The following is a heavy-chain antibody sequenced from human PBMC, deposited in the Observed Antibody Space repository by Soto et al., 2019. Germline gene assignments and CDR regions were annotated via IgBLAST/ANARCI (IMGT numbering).Heavy chain of an antibody. J-gene: IGHJ4*02. CDR1: GGSFSGYY. CDR3: ALAVAGYYFEY. Sequence: QVQLQQWGAGLLKPSETLSLTCAVYGGSFSGYYWSWIRQPPGKGLEWIGEINHSGSTNYNPSLKSRVTISVDTSKNQFSLKLSSVTAADTAVYYCALAVAGYYFEYWGQGTLVTVSS. D-gene: IGHD6-19*01. V-gene: IGHV4-34*01. CDR2: INHSGST.